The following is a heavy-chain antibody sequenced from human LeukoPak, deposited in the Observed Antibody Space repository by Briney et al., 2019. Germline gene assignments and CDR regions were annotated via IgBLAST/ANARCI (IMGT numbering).Heavy chain of an antibody. CDR1: GGTFSIYA. Sequence: GASVNVSCTASGGTFSIYAISWVRQAPGQGLEWMGGIIPIFGTANYAQKFQGRVTITADESTSTAYMELSSLRSEDTAVYYCAALEVAGSYNWFDPWGQGTLVTVSS. J-gene: IGHJ5*02. V-gene: IGHV1-69*13. CDR2: IIPIFGTA. D-gene: IGHD6-19*01. CDR3: AALEVAGSYNWFDP.